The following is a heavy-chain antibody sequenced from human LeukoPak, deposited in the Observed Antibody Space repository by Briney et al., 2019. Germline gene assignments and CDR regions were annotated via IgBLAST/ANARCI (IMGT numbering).Heavy chain of an antibody. J-gene: IGHJ5*02. D-gene: IGHD2-8*02. CDR3: VKVGGGGCWYWSP. CDR2: ISDSGDDT. Sequence: GGSLRLSCTGSGFTFSNYVMSWVRQAPGKGLEWVSGISDSGDDTDYADSVKGRFTISRVNSKNTLFLQMNILRVKNTAVYYCVKVGGGGCWYWSPWGQGTLVTVSS. V-gene: IGHV3-23*01. CDR1: GFTFSNYV.